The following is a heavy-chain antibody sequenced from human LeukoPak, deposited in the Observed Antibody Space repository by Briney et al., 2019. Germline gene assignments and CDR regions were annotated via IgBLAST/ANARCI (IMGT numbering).Heavy chain of an antibody. CDR3: ARRYAGGWTDY. J-gene: IGHJ4*02. CDR2: MNPENGNT. V-gene: IGHV1-8*01. Sequence: ASVKVSCKASGYTFTSNDINWVRQATGQGLEWMGWMNPENGNTGYAEKFQGRVTMTRDTSINTAYMELSSLGSDDTAVYYCARRYAGGWTDYWGQGTLVTVSS. D-gene: IGHD6-19*01. CDR1: GYTFTSND.